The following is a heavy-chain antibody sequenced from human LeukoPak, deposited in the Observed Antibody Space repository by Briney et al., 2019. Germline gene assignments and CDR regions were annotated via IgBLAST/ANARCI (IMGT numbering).Heavy chain of an antibody. CDR1: GFTFSTYV. Sequence: GGALRLSCSVSGFTFSTYVMHWVRQAPGKGLEYVSAISSNGDNTYYADSVKGRFTISRDNSKNTLYLQMSSLRADDTAVYYCVRGTGYWGQGTLVTVSS. V-gene: IGHV3-64D*06. CDR2: ISSNGDNT. CDR3: VRGTGY. J-gene: IGHJ4*02.